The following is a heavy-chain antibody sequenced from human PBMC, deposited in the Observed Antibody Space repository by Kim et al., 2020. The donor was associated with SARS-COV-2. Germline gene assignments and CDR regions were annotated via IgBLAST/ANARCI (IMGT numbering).Heavy chain of an antibody. V-gene: IGHV4-59*01. CDR2: IYYSGIT. J-gene: IGHJ4*02. CDR1: GVSIDTYY. CDR3: TTTTREPVD. D-gene: IGHD1-26*01. Sequence: SETLSLTCTVSGVSIDTYYWSWIRQPPGKGLECIGYIYYSGITNYNPSLGSRVTMSVDTSKNKFSLKLSSVTAADTGVYYCTTTTREPVDWGQGTLVTV.